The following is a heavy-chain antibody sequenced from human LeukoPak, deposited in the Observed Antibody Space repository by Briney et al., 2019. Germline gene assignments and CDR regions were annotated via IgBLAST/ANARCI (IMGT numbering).Heavy chain of an antibody. Sequence: QPGRSLRLSCAASGFTFSTYGMHWVRQAPGKGLEWVAVIPYDGSNKYYSDSVKGRFTISRDNSKNTLYLQMNSLRVEDTAVYYCAKLYIWGNDAFDIWGQGTMVTVSS. D-gene: IGHD3-16*01. CDR3: AKLYIWGNDAFDI. V-gene: IGHV3-30*18. CDR1: GFTFSTYG. J-gene: IGHJ3*02. CDR2: IPYDGSNK.